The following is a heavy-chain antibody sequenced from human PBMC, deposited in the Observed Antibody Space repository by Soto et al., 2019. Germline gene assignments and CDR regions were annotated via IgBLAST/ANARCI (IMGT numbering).Heavy chain of an antibody. CDR1: RYTFPVNY. J-gene: IGHJ4*01. Sequence: ASFNVSCKTSRYTFPVNYMHCLRQSPGQGLEWMALINPTSGGTNYAQQFQGRVTMTWDTSLSTAYMELSRLRSDDTAIYSCARGYCSRRGCAPYFDYWG. V-gene: IGHV1-2*02. CDR2: INPTSGGT. CDR3: ARGYCSRRGCAPYFDY. D-gene: IGHD2-15*01.